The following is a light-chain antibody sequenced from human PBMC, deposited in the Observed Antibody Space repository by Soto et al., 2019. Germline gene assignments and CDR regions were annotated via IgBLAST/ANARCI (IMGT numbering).Light chain of an antibody. Sequence: EIVLRQSPGTLSLSPGERATLSCRASQTMTRAYVAWYQQKPGQAPRLLIYAASYRATGISDKFSGSGSGTDFSLTISRLEPEDSAVYYCQQRSNWSITFGQGTRL. J-gene: IGKJ5*01. CDR3: QQRSNWSIT. CDR1: QTMTRAY. V-gene: IGKV3D-20*02. CDR2: AAS.